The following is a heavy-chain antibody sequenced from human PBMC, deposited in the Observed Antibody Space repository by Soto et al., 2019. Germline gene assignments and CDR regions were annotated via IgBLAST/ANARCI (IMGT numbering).Heavy chain of an antibody. Sequence: QVQLMESGGGVVQPGRSLRLSCAASGFTFNTYAFHWVRQAPGTGLQWVAVISSDGSNENYADSVQGRFTVSRDNSGNTLYLQMNSLRIEDTAVYYCARDFLAPGLGPARPDRYFYYYGMDVWGQGTSVTVS. J-gene: IGHJ6*02. V-gene: IGHV3-30*14. D-gene: IGHD6-6*01. CDR3: ARDFLAPGLGPARPDRYFYYYGMDV. CDR1: GFTFNTYA. CDR2: ISSDGSNE.